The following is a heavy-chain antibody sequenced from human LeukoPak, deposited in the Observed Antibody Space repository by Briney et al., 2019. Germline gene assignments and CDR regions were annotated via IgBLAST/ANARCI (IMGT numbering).Heavy chain of an antibody. Sequence: GGSLRLSCEASGFTFSSYAMAWVRQAPGKGLEWRSYITSGSNKNYADSVKSRFTISRDNANNSLYLQRNSRCDEYTALYYCARLANPGGHYFDPWGQGTLVTVSS. CDR3: ARLANPGGHYFDP. CDR2: ITSGSNK. J-gene: IGHJ4*02. V-gene: IGHV3-48*02. CDR1: GFTFSSYA. D-gene: IGHD6-25*01.